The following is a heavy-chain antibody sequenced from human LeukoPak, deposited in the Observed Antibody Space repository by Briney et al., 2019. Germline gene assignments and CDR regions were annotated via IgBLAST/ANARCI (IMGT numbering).Heavy chain of an antibody. CDR2: ISAYNGDT. CDR3: ARAMGNYYGSGTGNRGMDV. D-gene: IGHD3-10*01. Sequence: ASVKVSCKASGYTFTNYGISWVRQAPGQGLEWMGWISAYNGDTNYAQKLQGRVTMTTDTSTTTAYMELRSLRSDDTAVYYCARAMGNYYGSGTGNRGMDVWGKGTTVTVSS. J-gene: IGHJ6*04. V-gene: IGHV1-18*04. CDR1: GYTFTNYG.